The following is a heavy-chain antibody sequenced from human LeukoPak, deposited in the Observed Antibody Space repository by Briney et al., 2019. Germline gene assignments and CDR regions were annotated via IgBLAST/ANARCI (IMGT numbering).Heavy chain of an antibody. Sequence: ASVKVSCKASGYTFTSYYMHWVRQGPGQGLEWMGIINPSGGSTSYAQKFQGRVTMTRDTSTNTVYMELSSLRSEETAVYYCARGASSIAALNPFWYFDLWGRGTLVTVSS. CDR2: INPSGGST. CDR3: ARGASSIAALNPFWYFDL. CDR1: GYTFTSYY. D-gene: IGHD6-6*01. V-gene: IGHV1-46*01. J-gene: IGHJ2*01.